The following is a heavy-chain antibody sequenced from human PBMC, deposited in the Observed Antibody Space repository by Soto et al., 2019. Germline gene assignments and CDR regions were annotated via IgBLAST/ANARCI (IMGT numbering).Heavy chain of an antibody. J-gene: IGHJ3*01. Sequence: EVQLLESGGDLVQPGGSLRLSCSSSGFSFNNYVMNWVRQASGKGLEWVSTVSPTGDSTFYADSVKGRFTISRDNSKRTLYLQMNSLRAEDVAVDYCARRAITASRKWGGFDAWGQGTTVSVSS. CDR2: VSPTGDST. V-gene: IGHV3-23*01. CDR3: ARRAITASRKWGGFDA. CDR1: GFSFNNYV. D-gene: IGHD1-20*01.